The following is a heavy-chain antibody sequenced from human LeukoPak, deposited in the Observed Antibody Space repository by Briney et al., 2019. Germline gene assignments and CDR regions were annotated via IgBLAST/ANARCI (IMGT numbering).Heavy chain of an antibody. Sequence: SGTLSLTCAVSGGSISSNNWWGWVRQAPGQGLEWIGEIYHSGSPNYNPSLKSRVTISVDKSRNHFSLNLSSVTAADTAVYYCARVNINNWHSCDYWGQGTLVTVSS. CDR2: IYHSGSP. CDR3: ARVNINNWHSCDY. D-gene: IGHD1-1*01. CDR1: GGSISSNNW. J-gene: IGHJ4*02. V-gene: IGHV4-4*02.